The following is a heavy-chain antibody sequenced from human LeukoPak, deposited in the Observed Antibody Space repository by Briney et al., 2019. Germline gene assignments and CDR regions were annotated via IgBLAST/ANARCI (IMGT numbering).Heavy chain of an antibody. V-gene: IGHV3-30*04. CDR3: AKDPTVTTLAPRFDP. CDR2: LSHDATNK. D-gene: IGHD4-17*01. CDR1: GFTFGDYA. Sequence: PGRSLRLSCTASGFTFGDYAMHWVRQAPGKGLEWVAVLSHDATNKYYADSVKGRFTISRDNSKNTLYLQMNSLRAEDTAVYYCAKDPTVTTLAPRFDPWGQGTLVTVSS. J-gene: IGHJ5*02.